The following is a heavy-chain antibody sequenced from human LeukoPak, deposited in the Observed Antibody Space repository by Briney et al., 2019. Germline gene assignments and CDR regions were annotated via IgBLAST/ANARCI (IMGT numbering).Heavy chain of an antibody. V-gene: IGHV4-61*02. J-gene: IGHJ6*03. D-gene: IGHD3-10*01. CDR2: ICSRGST. CDR3: AREPGTMVRGSRRGYDDYYYDMDV. Sequence: PSETLSLTSTVAGGSICGGSYYWRSTRQPAGKVLEWIPRICSRGSTNYYPSRKSRVTVSVDTAKNPFSLKLSSVTAADSAVYYCAREPGTMVRGSRRGYDDYYYDMDVWGKGTTVTISS. CDR1: GGSICGGSYY.